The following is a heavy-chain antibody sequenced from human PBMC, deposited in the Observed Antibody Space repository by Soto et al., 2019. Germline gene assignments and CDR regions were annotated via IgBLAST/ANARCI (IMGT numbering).Heavy chain of an antibody. CDR3: ARESGGATATLDYYYFYMDV. J-gene: IGHJ6*03. Sequence: QVQLVQSGAEVRKPGASVTVSCRTSGDTFSDYYIYWVRQAPGQGLEWMGWINPNSGATNYAQKFRGWVPMPRAPSNRTVYMQLSRLRSDDTDVYYCARESGGATATLDYYYFYMDVWGTGTTVTVSS. CDR1: GDTFSDYY. V-gene: IGHV1-2*04. D-gene: IGHD5-12*01. CDR2: INPNSGAT.